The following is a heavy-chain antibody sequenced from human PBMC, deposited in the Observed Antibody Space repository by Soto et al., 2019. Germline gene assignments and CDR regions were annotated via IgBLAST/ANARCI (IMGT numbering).Heavy chain of an antibody. J-gene: IGHJ4*02. V-gene: IGHV1-69*06. Sequence: SVKVCCKASGGTFSSYAISWVRQAPGQGLEWMGGIIPIFGTANYAQNFQGRVTITAEKSTSTAYMELSSLRSEDTAVYYCARDGETTAMVHDFDYWGQGTLLTVSS. D-gene: IGHD5-18*01. CDR3: ARDGETTAMVHDFDY. CDR2: IIPIFGTA. CDR1: GGTFSSYA.